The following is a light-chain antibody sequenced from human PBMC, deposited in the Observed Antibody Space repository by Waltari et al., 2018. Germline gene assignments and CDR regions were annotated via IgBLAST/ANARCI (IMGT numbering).Light chain of an antibody. CDR2: AAS. CDR3: QQLNSA. CDR1: QDISNY. Sequence: IQLTQSPSSLSASVGDSVTITCRASQDISNYLAWYQEKPGKAPKVLISAASTLQSGVPSRCSGSGSGTDFTLTISSLQPEDFATYYCQQLNSAFGPGTKVDIK. V-gene: IGKV1-9*01. J-gene: IGKJ3*01.